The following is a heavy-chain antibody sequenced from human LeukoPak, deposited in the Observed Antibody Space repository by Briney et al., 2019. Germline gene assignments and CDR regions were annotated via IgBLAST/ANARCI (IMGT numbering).Heavy chain of an antibody. D-gene: IGHD6-19*01. CDR2: IYYSGST. CDR3: ARGRTAISSGWYDLYYYYYMDV. V-gene: IGHV4-59*01. CDR1: GGPISSYY. J-gene: IGHJ6*03. Sequence: SETLSLTCTVSGGPISSYYWSWIRQPPGKGLEWIGYIYYSGSTNYNPSLKSRVTISVDTSKNQFSLKLSSVTAADTAVYYCARGRTAISSGWYDLYYYYYMDVWGKGTTVTVSS.